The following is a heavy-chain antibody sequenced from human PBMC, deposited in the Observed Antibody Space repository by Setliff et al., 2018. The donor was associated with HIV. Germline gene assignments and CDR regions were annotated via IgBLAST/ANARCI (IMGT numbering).Heavy chain of an antibody. D-gene: IGHD5-12*01. CDR2: INPSGAST. J-gene: IGHJ6*03. Sequence: ASVKVSCKASGYIFSGYYLHWVRQAPGQGLEWMGMINPSGASTSYAQKFQGRVTMTRDTSISTAYMELSRLRSDDTAVYYCAREFGAGIRQIVAGEFYYMDVWGKGTTVTVSS. CDR1: GYIFSGYY. V-gene: IGHV1-46*01. CDR3: AREFGAGIRQIVAGEFYYMDV.